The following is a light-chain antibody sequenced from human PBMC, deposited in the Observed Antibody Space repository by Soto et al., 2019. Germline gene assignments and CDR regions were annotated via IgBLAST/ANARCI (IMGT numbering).Light chain of an antibody. CDR1: QSVRSN. CDR3: QQYINWRLT. V-gene: IGKV3-15*01. Sequence: EIVMTQSPATLSVSPGERATLSCRASQSVRSNLAWYQQKPGQAPRLLIYGASTRATGIPARFSGSGSGTEFTLTISSLQSEDFAVYFCQQYINWRLTFGGGTRVEIK. J-gene: IGKJ4*01. CDR2: GAS.